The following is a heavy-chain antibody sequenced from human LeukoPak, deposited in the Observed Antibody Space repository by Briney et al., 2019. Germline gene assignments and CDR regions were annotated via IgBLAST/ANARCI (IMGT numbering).Heavy chain of an antibody. J-gene: IGHJ4*02. CDR2: IYSGGST. V-gene: IGHV3-66*01. Sequence: GGSMRLSCAASGFTVSSNYRSWVRQAPGKGLEWVSVIYSGGSTYYADSVKGRFTISRDNSKNTLYLQMNSLRAEDTAVYYCARGGPAAGRFDYWGQGTLVTVSS. CDR1: GFTVSSNY. D-gene: IGHD6-13*01. CDR3: ARGGPAAGRFDY.